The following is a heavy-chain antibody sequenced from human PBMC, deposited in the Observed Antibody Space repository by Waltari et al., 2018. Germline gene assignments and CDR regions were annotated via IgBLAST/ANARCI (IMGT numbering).Heavy chain of an antibody. V-gene: IGHV3-21*01. CDR2: ISSSSSHI. CDR1: GFTFSSYS. CDR3: ARNLLTSRDYYYYYYMDV. Sequence: EVQLVESGGGLVKPGGSLRLSCAASGFTFSSYSMNWVRQAPGKGLEWVSSISSSSSHIYYSDAVKGRFTISRDNAKNSLYLQMNSLRAEDTAVYYCARNLLTSRDYYYYYYMDVWGKGTTVTISS. J-gene: IGHJ6*03. D-gene: IGHD1-20*01.